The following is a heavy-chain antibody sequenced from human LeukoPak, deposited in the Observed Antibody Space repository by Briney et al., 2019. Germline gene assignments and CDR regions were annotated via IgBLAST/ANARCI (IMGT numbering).Heavy chain of an antibody. J-gene: IGHJ4*02. Sequence: SETLSLTCTVSGYSIRSGDYWGWIRQPPGKGLEWIGNIYHSGSTYYNPSLKSRVTISVDTSKNQFSLKLSSVTAADTAAYYCARQVFSSSLPDYWGQGTLVTVSS. CDR1: GYSIRSGDY. D-gene: IGHD6-6*01. CDR2: IYHSGST. CDR3: ARQVFSSSLPDY. V-gene: IGHV4-38-2*02.